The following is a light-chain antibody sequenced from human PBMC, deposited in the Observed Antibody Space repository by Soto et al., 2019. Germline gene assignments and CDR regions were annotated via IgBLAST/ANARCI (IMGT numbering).Light chain of an antibody. Sequence: QSALTQPASVSGSPGQSITISCTGTSRDVGDYKYVCWYQQHPGKAPKLMIYDVTYRPSGVSSRFSASKSGNTASLTISGLQAEDEADYYCSSYSSSNTLIFGGGTKLTVL. CDR1: SRDVGDYKY. J-gene: IGLJ2*01. V-gene: IGLV2-14*03. CDR3: SSYSSSNTLI. CDR2: DVT.